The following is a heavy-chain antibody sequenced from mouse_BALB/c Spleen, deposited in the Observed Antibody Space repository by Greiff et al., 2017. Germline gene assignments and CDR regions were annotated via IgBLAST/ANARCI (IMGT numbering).Heavy chain of an antibody. Sequence: QVQLQQSGAELVRPGASVTLSCKASGYSFTDYEMHWVKQTPVHGLEWIGAIDPETGGTAYNQKFKGKATLTADKSSSTAYMELRSLTSEDSAVYYCTRWRITTRGYAMDYWGQGTSVTVAS. CDR3: TRWRITTRGYAMDY. D-gene: IGHD2-4*01. CDR2: IDPETGGT. V-gene: IGHV1-15*01. J-gene: IGHJ4*01. CDR1: GYSFTDYE.